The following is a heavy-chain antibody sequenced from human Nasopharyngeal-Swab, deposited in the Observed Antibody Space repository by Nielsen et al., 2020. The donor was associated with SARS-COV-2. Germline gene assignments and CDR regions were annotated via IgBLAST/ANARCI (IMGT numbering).Heavy chain of an antibody. D-gene: IGHD3-16*01. J-gene: IGHJ4*02. CDR3: AREEIDTYYFDY. CDR1: GGSISSGGYS. CDR2: IYHSGST. Sequence: SETLSPTCAVSGGSISSGGYSWSWIRQPPGKGLEWIGYIYHSGSTYYNPSLKSRVTISVDRSKNQFSLKLSSVTAADTAVYYCAREEIDTYYFDYWGQGTLVTVSS. V-gene: IGHV4-30-2*01.